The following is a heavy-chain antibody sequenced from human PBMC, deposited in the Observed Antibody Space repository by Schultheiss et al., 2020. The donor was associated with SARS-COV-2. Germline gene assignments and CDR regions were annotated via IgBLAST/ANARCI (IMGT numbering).Heavy chain of an antibody. CDR1: GGSISSGGYY. Sequence: SETLSLTCTVSGGSISSGGYYWSWIRQHPGKGLEWIGYVRLSGSTDYNPSLRSRVTISVDTSKNQFSLKLSSVTAADSAVYFCVSNENHDFWSAYVWGQGTTVTVSS. CDR2: VRLSGST. V-gene: IGHV4-61*08. J-gene: IGHJ6*02. D-gene: IGHD3-3*01. CDR3: VSNENHDFWSAYV.